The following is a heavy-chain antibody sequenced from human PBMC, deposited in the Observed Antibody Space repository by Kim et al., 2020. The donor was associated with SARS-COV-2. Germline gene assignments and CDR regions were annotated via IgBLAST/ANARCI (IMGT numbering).Heavy chain of an antibody. CDR2: ISGSGGST. Sequence: GGSLRLSCAASGFTFSTYAMSWVRQAPGKGLEWVSSISGSGGSTYYADSVKGRFTISRDNSKNTLYLQMNSLRAEDTAIYYCAKYVVVPAGRNYLDYWGQGTLVTVSS. CDR3: AKYVVVPAGRNYLDY. J-gene: IGHJ4*02. V-gene: IGHV3-23*01. CDR1: GFTFSTYA. D-gene: IGHD2-2*01.